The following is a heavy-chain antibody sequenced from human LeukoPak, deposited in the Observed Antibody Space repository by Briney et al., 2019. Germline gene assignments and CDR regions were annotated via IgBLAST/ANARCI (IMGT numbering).Heavy chain of an antibody. J-gene: IGHJ3*02. D-gene: IGHD6-19*01. Sequence: SETLSLTCTVSGDSMSGYYWSWIRQPPGKGPEWIGYIHSTGSTKYNPSLKSRVSISTDTSKNEFSPWLTSVTAADTAVYYCARPYGSGWYAAFHIWGQGTMVSVSS. CDR3: ARPYGSGWYAAFHI. V-gene: IGHV4-4*09. CDR2: IHSTGST. CDR1: GDSMSGYY.